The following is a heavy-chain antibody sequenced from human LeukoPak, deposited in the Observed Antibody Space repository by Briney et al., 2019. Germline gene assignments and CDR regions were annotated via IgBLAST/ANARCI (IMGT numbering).Heavy chain of an antibody. Sequence: PGGSLRLSCAASGFTFSSYGIHWVRQAPGKGLEWVAAIAYDGSNKYYADSVKGRFTISRDNSKKTLYLQMNILRAEDTAVYYCARDQGVVVHGKYHYYGMDVWGQGTTVTVSS. CDR3: ARDQGVVVHGKYHYYGMDV. D-gene: IGHD3-22*01. J-gene: IGHJ6*02. V-gene: IGHV3-30*03. CDR2: IAYDGSNK. CDR1: GFTFSSYG.